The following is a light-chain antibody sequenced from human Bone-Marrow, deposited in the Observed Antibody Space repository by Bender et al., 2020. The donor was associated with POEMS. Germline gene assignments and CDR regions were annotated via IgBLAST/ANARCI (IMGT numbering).Light chain of an antibody. CDR3: SSWDDSLNGWV. CDR1: SSNFGNNA. J-gene: IGLJ3*02. Sequence: QSVLTQPPSASGTPGQSVTISCSGTSSNFGNNAANWYQHVPVTAPTLPIYSNNQRPSGVPDRFSASTSGTSASLAISGLHSDDEADYYCSSWDDSLNGWVFGGGTKLTVL. CDR2: SNN. V-gene: IGLV1-44*01.